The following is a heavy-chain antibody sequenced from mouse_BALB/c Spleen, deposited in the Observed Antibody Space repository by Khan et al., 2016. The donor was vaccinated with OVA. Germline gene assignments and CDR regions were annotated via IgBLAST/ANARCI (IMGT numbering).Heavy chain of an antibody. CDR3: ARIYGTHFSC. D-gene: IGHD1-1*01. J-gene: IGHJ2*01. CDR1: GYSFTGYF. Sequence: VQLQQPEPELVKPGASVKISCNASGYSFTGYFMNRFMQSHGKSLEWIGLINPHIGQTFCNHNFKGKATSTVDESSSTAHMELRSMASEDYAVYSSARIYGTHFSCCGQGPTLTSSS. V-gene: IGHV1-20*02. CDR2: INPHIGQT.